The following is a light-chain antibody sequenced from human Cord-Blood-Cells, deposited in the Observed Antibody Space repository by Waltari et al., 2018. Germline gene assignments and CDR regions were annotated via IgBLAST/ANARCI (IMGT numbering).Light chain of an antibody. V-gene: IGKV1-8*01. Sequence: AIRMTPSPSSLSASTGDRVTITCRASQGISSYLAWYQQKPGKAPKLRIYAASTLQSGVPSRFSGSGSGTDFTLTISCLQSEDFATYYCQQYYSYPRTFGQGTKVEIK. CDR3: QQYYSYPRT. CDR2: AAS. CDR1: QGISSY. J-gene: IGKJ1*01.